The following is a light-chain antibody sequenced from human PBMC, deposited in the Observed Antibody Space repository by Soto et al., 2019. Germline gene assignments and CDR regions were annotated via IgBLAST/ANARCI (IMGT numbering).Light chain of an antibody. V-gene: IGKV3-20*01. CDR3: QQHGSSPWT. Sequence: EIVWTQSPGTLSLSPGERATLSCRASQSVSSSYLAWYQQKPGQAPRLLIYVASSRATGIPDRFSGSGSATDFILTISRLEPEDFAVYYCQQHGSSPWTFGQGPKVHIK. CDR1: QSVSSSY. CDR2: VAS. J-gene: IGKJ1*01.